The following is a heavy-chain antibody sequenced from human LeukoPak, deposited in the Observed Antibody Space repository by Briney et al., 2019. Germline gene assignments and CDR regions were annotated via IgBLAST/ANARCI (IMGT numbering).Heavy chain of an antibody. CDR3: ARDLRGTRTYYYYYGMDV. V-gene: IGHV1-3*01. CDR2: INAGNGNT. J-gene: IGHJ6*02. Sequence: ASVKVSCKASGYTFTSYAMHWVCQAPGQRLEWMGWINAGNGNTKYSQKFQGRVTITRDTSASTAYMELSSLRSEDTAVYYCARDLRGTRTYYYYYGMDVWGQGTTVTVSS. D-gene: IGHD2-2*01. CDR1: GYTFTSYA.